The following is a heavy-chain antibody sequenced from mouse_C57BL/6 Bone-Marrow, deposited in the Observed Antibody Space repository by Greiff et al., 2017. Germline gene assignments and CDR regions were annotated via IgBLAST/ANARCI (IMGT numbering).Heavy chain of an antibody. J-gene: IGHJ4*01. V-gene: IGHV1-82*01. CDR1: GYAFSSSW. CDR2: IYPGDGDI. CDR3: AHSYYASDY. Sequence: VHLVESGPELVQPGASVKISCKASGYAFSSSWMNWVKQRTGKGLEWHGRIYPGDGDINYNGKFKGKATLTADNSSSTAYMQLISLTSVDSAVYFCAHSYYASDYWGQGTSGTASS. D-gene: IGHD1-1*02.